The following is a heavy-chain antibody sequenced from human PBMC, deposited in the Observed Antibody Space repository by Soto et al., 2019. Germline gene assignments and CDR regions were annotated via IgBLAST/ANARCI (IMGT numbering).Heavy chain of an antibody. CDR2: ISYDGSNK. V-gene: IGHV3-30*14. J-gene: IGHJ6*02. Sequence: QVQLVESGGGVVQPGRSLRLSCAASGFTFSSYAMHWVRQAPGKGLEWVAVISYDGSNKYYADSVKGRFTISRDNSKKAVYLQLNSLRAEYTAVYYCARGPHPDERGYSYGYEFYYYYGMDVWGQGTTVTVSS. CDR1: GFTFSSYA. CDR3: ARGPHPDERGYSYGYEFYYYYGMDV. D-gene: IGHD5-18*01.